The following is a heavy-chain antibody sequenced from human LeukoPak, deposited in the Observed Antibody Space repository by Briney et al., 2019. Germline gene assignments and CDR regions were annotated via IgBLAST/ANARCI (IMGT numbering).Heavy chain of an antibody. D-gene: IGHD3-3*01. CDR1: GGSISSGSYY. V-gene: IGHV4-61*02. CDR2: IYTSGST. Sequence: SETLSLTCTVSGGSISSGSYYWSWIRQPAGNGLEWIGRIYTSGSTNYNPSLKSRVTISVDTSKNQFSLKLSSVTAADTAVYYCARYPSEYYDFWSGYYDDAFDIWGQGTMVTVSS. J-gene: IGHJ3*02. CDR3: ARYPSEYYDFWSGYYDDAFDI.